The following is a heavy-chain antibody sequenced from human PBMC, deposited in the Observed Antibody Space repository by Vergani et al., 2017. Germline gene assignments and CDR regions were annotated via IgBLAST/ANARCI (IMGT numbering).Heavy chain of an antibody. J-gene: IGHJ4*02. CDR1: GYTFTGYY. V-gene: IGHV1-2*02. CDR3: ARDSHDYYYDSSGYFVY. Sequence: QVQLVQSGAEVKKPGASVKVSCKASGYTFTGYYMHWVRQAPGQGLEWMGWINPNSGGTNYAQKFQGRVTMTRDTSISTAYMELSRLRSDDTAVYYCARDSHDYYYDSSGYFVYWGQGTLVTVSS. D-gene: IGHD3-22*01. CDR2: INPNSGGT.